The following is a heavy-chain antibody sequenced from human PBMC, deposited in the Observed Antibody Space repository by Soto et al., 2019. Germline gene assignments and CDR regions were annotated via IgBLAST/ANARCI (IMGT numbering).Heavy chain of an antibody. CDR2: IYYSGST. V-gene: IGHV4-31*03. J-gene: IGHJ5*02. D-gene: IGHD2-2*01. CDR1: GGSISSGGYY. Sequence: QVQLQESGPGLVKPSQTLSLTCTVSGGSISSGGYYWSWIRQHPGKGLEWIGYIYYSGSTYYNPSLKSRVTISVDTSKNQFSLKLSSVTAADTAVYYCARARGYCSSTSCYGGWFDPWGQGTLVTVSS. CDR3: ARARGYCSSTSCYGGWFDP.